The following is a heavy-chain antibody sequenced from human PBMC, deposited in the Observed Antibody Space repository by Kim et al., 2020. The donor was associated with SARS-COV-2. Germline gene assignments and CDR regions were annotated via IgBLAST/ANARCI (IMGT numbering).Heavy chain of an antibody. V-gene: IGHV3-30-3*01. J-gene: IGHJ4*02. CDR2: ISYDGSNK. D-gene: IGHD5-12*01. Sequence: GGSLRLSCAASGFTFSSYAMHWVRQAPGKGLEWVAVISYDGSNKYYADSVKGRFTISRDNSKNTLYLQMNSLRAEDTAVYYCARAPVDIVATADYFDYWGQGTLVTVSS. CDR3: ARAPVDIVATADYFDY. CDR1: GFTFSSYA.